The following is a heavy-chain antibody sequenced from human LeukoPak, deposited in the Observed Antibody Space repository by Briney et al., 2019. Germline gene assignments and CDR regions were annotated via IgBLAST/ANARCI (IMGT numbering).Heavy chain of an antibody. CDR1: GFTFSSYV. J-gene: IGHJ4*02. D-gene: IGHD6-6*01. CDR3: AKARGYSSSSFLDY. Sequence: GGSLRLSCSASGFTFSSYVMTWVRQAPGQGLEWVSAISGSGGSTYYADSVKGRFTISRDNSKNTLYLQMNSLRAEDTAVYYCAKARGYSSSSFLDYWGQGTLVTVSS. V-gene: IGHV3-23*01. CDR2: ISGSGGST.